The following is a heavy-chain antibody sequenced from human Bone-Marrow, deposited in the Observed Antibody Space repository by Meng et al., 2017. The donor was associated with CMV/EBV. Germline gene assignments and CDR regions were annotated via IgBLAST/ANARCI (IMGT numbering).Heavy chain of an antibody. CDR2: ISWNSGSI. D-gene: IGHD6-19*01. J-gene: IGHJ4*02. Sequence: SLKISCAASGFTFDDYAMHWVRQAPGKGLEWVSGISWNSGSIGYADSVKGRFTISRDNAKNPLYLQMNSLRAEDTALYYCTTNSGWYPDYWGQGPLVPVSS. CDR3: TTNSGWYPDY. V-gene: IGHV3-9*01. CDR1: GFTFDDYA.